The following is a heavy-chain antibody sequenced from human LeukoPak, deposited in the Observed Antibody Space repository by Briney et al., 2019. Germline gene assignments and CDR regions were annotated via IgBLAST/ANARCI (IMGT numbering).Heavy chain of an antibody. CDR2: IYYSGST. D-gene: IGHD6-13*01. J-gene: IGHJ4*02. V-gene: IGHV4-30-4*02. CDR3: ASIAAAGTFSSFDY. Sequence: MASETLSLTCTVSGGSISSGDYYWSWIRQPPGKGLEWIGYIYYSGSTYYNPSLKSRVTISVDTSKNQLSLKLSSVTAADTAVYYCASIAAAGTFSSFDYWGQGTLVTVSS. CDR1: GGSISSGDYY.